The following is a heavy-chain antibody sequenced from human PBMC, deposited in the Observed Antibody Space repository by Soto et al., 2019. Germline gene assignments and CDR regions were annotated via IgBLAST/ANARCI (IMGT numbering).Heavy chain of an antibody. CDR3: AAYNTSRHAAFDI. V-gene: IGHV3-7*01. Sequence: PGGSLRLSCEMSGFTFKTYWMSWVRQAPGKGLEWLANMNEDANTKYYVDSVKGRFTILGDSAGNSLFLKMASLRAEDTAVYLCAAYNTSRHAAFDIWGRGTLVTVSS. CDR1: GFTFKTYW. D-gene: IGHD1-20*01. J-gene: IGHJ3*02. CDR2: MNEDANTK.